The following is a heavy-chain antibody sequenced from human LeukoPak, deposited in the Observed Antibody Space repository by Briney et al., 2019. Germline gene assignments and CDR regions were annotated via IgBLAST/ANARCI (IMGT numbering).Heavy chain of an antibody. CDR1: GFTFSGYW. Sequence: PGGSLRLSCAASGFTFSGYWMTWVRQAPGKGLEWVANIKEDGSQKNYVDSVKDRFTISRDNAKDSLYLQMDSLRAEDTAVYYCARCGSESDYWGQGTLVTVSS. D-gene: IGHD1-26*01. CDR3: ARCGSESDY. V-gene: IGHV3-7*01. CDR2: IKEDGSQK. J-gene: IGHJ4*02.